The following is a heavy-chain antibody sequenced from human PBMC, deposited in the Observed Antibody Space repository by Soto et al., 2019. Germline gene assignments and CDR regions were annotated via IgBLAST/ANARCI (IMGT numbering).Heavy chain of an antibody. J-gene: IGHJ4*02. V-gene: IGHV3-15*07. CDR1: GLTVTDTW. Sequence: EVQLVESGGDLVKPGESLRLACAVSGLTVTDTWMNWVRQAPGKGLEWVGRINSKADYETIDYAETVNGRYIISVDESETTLLLQMNGLKSEDTAVYYCTTGLTNYYITRDYWGQGTLVSVSS. D-gene: IGHD3-10*01. CDR2: INSKADYETI. CDR3: TTGLTNYYITRDY.